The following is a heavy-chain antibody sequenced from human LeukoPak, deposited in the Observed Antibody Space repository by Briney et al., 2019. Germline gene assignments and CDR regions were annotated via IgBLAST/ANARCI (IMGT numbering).Heavy chain of an antibody. V-gene: IGHV3-7*01. CDR2: IKQDGSEQ. D-gene: IGHD3-10*01. CDR3: VRALWFGEAFFDF. J-gene: IGHJ4*02. Sequence: GGSLRRSCAASGFTFSGYWMTWVRQAPGKGLEWVANIKQDGSEQYYVDSVKGRFTISRDNAKNSLYLQMNSLRAEDTALYYCVRALWFGEAFFDFWGQGALVTVSS. CDR1: GFTFSGYW.